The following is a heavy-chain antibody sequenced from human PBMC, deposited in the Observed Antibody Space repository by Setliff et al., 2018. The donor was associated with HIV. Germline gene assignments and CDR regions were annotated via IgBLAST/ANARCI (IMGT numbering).Heavy chain of an antibody. V-gene: IGHV4-38-2*01. D-gene: IGHD3-10*01. J-gene: IGHJ4*02. Sequence: SETLSLTCAVSSYSISSGYYWGWIRQPPGEGLEWIGNIYHSGSTYYNPSLKSRVTISVDTSKNQFSLKLSSVTAADTAVYYCARVQVSGTYPIDYWGQGTLVTVS. CDR2: IYHSGST. CDR3: ARVQVSGTYPIDY. CDR1: SYSISSGYY.